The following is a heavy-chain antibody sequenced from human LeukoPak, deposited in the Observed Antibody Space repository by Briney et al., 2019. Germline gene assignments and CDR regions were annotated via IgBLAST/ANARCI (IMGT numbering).Heavy chain of an antibody. CDR1: GGSISSSSYY. J-gene: IGHJ4*02. CDR3: ARISSGWHVGLDY. Sequence: SETLSLTCTVSGGSISSSSYYWGWIRQPPGKGLEWIGSIYYSGSTYYNPSLKSRVTISVDTSKDQFSLKLSSVTAADTAVYYCARISSGWHVGLDYWGQGTLVTVSS. V-gene: IGHV4-39*01. D-gene: IGHD6-19*01. CDR2: IYYSGST.